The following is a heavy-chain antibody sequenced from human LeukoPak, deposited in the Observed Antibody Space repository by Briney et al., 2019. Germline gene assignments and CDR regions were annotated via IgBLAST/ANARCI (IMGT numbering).Heavy chain of an antibody. CDR3: ARGVTMIVVVIHDWYFDL. CDR1: GGSISSSSYY. J-gene: IGHJ2*01. V-gene: IGHV4-39*01. Sequence: SETLSLTCTVSGGSISSSSYYWGWIRQPPGKGLEWIGSIYYTRSTYYSPSLKSRVTISVDTSKNQFSLKLTSVTAADTAVYYCARGVTMIVVVIHDWYFDLWGRGTLVTVSS. D-gene: IGHD3-22*01. CDR2: IYYTRST.